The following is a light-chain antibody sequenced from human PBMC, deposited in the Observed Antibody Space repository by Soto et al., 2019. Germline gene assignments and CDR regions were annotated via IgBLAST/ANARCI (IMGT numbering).Light chain of an antibody. CDR3: QQYGSSGT. Sequence: EIVLRHSRGTLAPSRGEISTVSFGASQSVSNNYLAWYQQKPGQAPRLLIYGASNRATGIPDRFSGSGSGTDFTLTISRLEPEDFAVYYCQQYGSSGTFGQGTKVDIK. J-gene: IGKJ1*01. V-gene: IGKV3-20*01. CDR2: GAS. CDR1: QSVSNNY.